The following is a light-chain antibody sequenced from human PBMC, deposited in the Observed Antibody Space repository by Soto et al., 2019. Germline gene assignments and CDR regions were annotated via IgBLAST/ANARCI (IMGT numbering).Light chain of an antibody. J-gene: IGLJ1*01. CDR3: SSYTSSSTYV. V-gene: IGLV2-14*01. CDR2: DVS. CDR1: SSDVGGYNY. Sequence: QSALTQPASVSGSPGQTITRSCTGTSSDVGGYNYVSWYQQHPGKAPKLMIYDVSNRPSGVSNRFSGSKSGNTASLTISGLQAEDEADYYCSSYTSSSTYVFGTETKLTVL.